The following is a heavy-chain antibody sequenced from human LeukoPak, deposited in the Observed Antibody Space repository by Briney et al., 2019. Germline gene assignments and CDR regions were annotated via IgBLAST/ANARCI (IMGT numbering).Heavy chain of an antibody. CDR2: IYYSGST. Sequence: SETLSLTCTVSGYSISSGYYWGWIRQPPGKGLEWIGSIYYSGSTYYNPSLKSRVTISVDTSKNQFSLKLSSVTAADTAVYYCARGGSGLRAFDIWGQGTMVTVSS. CDR1: GYSISSGYY. J-gene: IGHJ3*02. V-gene: IGHV4-38-2*02. D-gene: IGHD2-15*01. CDR3: ARGGSGLRAFDI.